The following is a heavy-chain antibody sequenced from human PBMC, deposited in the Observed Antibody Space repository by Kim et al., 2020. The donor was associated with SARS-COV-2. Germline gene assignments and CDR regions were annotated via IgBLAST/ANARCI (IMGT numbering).Heavy chain of an antibody. V-gene: IGHV3-64*01. D-gene: IGHD4-17*01. Sequence: YYANSVKGRFTISRDNSKNTLYLQMGSLRAEDMAVYYCARGAQSNYGLDLWGRGTLVTVSS. J-gene: IGHJ2*01. CDR3: ARGAQSNYGLDL.